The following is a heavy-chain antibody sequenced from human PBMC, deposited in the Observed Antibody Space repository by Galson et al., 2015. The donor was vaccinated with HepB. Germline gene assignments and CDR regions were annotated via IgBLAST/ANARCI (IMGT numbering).Heavy chain of an antibody. V-gene: IGHV3-48*03. Sequence: SLRLSCAASGFTFSNYAMHWVRQAPGKGLEWLALTSYISDTGDTIYYGDSVKGRFTISRDNTENSLYLQMNYLGVDDTAVYYCAGRVGLNYWGQGTLVTVSS. CDR2: ISDTGDTI. J-gene: IGHJ4*02. CDR3: AGRVGLNY. D-gene: IGHD3/OR15-3a*01. CDR1: GFTFSNYA.